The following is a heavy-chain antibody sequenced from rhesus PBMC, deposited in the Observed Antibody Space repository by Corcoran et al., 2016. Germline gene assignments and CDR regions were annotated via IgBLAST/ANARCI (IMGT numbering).Heavy chain of an antibody. CDR1: GGSISSNY. V-gene: IGHV4-169*01. CDR2: ISGSGTST. CDR3: TRWRGDY. D-gene: IGHD3-22*01. Sequence: QLQLQESGPGLVTPSETLSVTCAVPGGSISSNYLRWIRQAPGKGLEWIGFISGSGTSTNYNPSLKSRVTLSVDTSKNQVSLRLSSVTAADTAVYYCTRWRGDYWGQGVLVTVSS. J-gene: IGHJ4*01.